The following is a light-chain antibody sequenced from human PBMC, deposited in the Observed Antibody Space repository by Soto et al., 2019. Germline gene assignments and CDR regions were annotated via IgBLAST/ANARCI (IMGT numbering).Light chain of an antibody. J-gene: IGKJ4*01. CDR2: GAS. V-gene: IGKV3-20*01. CDR3: QQFRSSPLT. CDR1: QSISINY. Sequence: EIVLTQSPGTLSLSLGERATLSCRASQSISINYLAWYQQKPGQAPRLLIYGASSRASSIPDRFSGSGSGTDFTLTISRVETEDFAVYYCQQFRSSPLTFGGGTKVDIK.